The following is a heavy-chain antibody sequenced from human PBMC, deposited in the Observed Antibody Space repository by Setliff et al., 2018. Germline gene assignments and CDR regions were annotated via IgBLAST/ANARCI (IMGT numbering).Heavy chain of an antibody. V-gene: IGHV1-69*13. CDR2: IIPIFGTA. Sequence: GASEKVSCKASGGTFSSYDISWVRQAPGQGLEWMGGIIPIFGTANYAQKFQGRVTITADESTSTAYMGLSSLRSEDTAVYYCARGGVSIVGATWPFDYWGQGTLVTVSS. J-gene: IGHJ4*02. D-gene: IGHD1-26*01. CDR3: ARGGVSIVGATWPFDY. CDR1: GGTFSSYD.